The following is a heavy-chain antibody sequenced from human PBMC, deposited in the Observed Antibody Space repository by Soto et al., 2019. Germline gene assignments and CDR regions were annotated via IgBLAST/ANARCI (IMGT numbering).Heavy chain of an antibody. J-gene: IGHJ4*02. Sequence: QFQLVQSGAEVKKPGASVKVSCKASGYTFTSYGISWVRQAPGQGLEWMGWISAYNGNTNYAQKLQGGVTMTTDTTTSTAYMKLRSLRSDDTAVYYCARDRTVLEQWLASPFDYWGQGTLVTVSS. CDR1: GYTFTSYG. CDR3: ARDRTVLEQWLASPFDY. V-gene: IGHV1-18*01. CDR2: ISAYNGNT. D-gene: IGHD6-19*01.